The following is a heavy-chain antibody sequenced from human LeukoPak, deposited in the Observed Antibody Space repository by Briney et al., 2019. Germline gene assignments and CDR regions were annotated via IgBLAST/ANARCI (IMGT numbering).Heavy chain of an antibody. Sequence: KTGGSLRLSCAASGFTFSYAYMNWVRQAPGKGPEWVGRIKSKGDGGTTDYAAPVKGRFTTSRDDSKNMLYLQMNSLTTEDTAVYYCTTVTMVREINWGQGTLVTVSS. V-gene: IGHV3-15*01. D-gene: IGHD3-10*01. CDR1: GFTFSYAY. CDR3: TTVTMVREIN. J-gene: IGHJ4*02. CDR2: IKSKGDGGTT.